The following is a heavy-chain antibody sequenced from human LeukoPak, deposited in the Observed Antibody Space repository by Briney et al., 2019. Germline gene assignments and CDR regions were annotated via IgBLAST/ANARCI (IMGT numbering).Heavy chain of an antibody. CDR1: GYIFNDFY. Sequence: ASVKVSCKASGYIFNDFYIHWGRQAPGQGLEWMGWIIPKSGGTNYAQKFQGRVTMTTDTSTGTAYMELSRLRYDDTAVYYCARERFYSKPTSPGWTNYWGQGTLVTVSS. D-gene: IGHD2/OR15-2a*01. CDR3: ARERFYSKPTSPGWTNY. V-gene: IGHV1-2*02. CDR2: IIPKSGGT. J-gene: IGHJ4*02.